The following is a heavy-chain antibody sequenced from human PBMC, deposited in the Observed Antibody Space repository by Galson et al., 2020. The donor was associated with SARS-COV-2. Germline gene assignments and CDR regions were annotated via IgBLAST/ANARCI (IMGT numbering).Heavy chain of an antibody. CDR2: IDWDGDR. CDR3: ARIDSSGCRGNY. J-gene: IGHJ4*02. V-gene: IGHV2-70*11. Sequence: KALEWLARIDWDGDRYYSTSLKTRLTISKDTSKNQVVLTMTSMDPVDTATYYCARIDSSGCRGNYWGQGTLVTVSS. D-gene: IGHD6-19*01.